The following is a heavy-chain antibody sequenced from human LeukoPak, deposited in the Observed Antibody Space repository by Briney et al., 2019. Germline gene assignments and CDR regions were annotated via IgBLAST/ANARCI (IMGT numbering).Heavy chain of an antibody. D-gene: IGHD1-26*01. V-gene: IGHV3-30-3*01. CDR3: ARDLTGSYTFDI. CDR2: ISHDGSTK. J-gene: IGHJ3*02. CDR1: GFTFSSHA. Sequence: GGSLRLSCAASGFTFSSHAMHWVRQAPGKGLEWVAVISHDGSTKYYADSVKGRFTISRDNSKNTLHLQMNSLRAEDTAVYYCARDLTGSYTFDIWGQGTLVTVSS.